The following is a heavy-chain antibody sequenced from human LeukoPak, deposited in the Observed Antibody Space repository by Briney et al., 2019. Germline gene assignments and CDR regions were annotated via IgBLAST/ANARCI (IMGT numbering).Heavy chain of an antibody. Sequence: ASVKVSCKASGYTFSSYGISWVRHAPGQGLEWMGWISANSGYTNYAQNLQGRLTMTTDTSTSTAYMELRSLRSDDTAMYYCTREPSHEEVRGIFIPYFDSWGQGTLVTVSS. CDR3: TREPSHEEVRGIFIPYFDS. CDR1: GYTFSSYG. D-gene: IGHD3-10*01. J-gene: IGHJ4*02. V-gene: IGHV1-18*01. CDR2: ISANSGYT.